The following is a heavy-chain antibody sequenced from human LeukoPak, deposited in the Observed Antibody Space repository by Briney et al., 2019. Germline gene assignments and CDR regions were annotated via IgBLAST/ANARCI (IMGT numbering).Heavy chain of an antibody. CDR3: AREGIAAAGDDAFDI. D-gene: IGHD6-13*01. CDR2: ISSSSSTI. Sequence: PGGSLRLSCAASGFTFSSYSMNWVRQAPGKGLEWVSYISSSSSTIYYADSVKGRFTISRDNAKNSLYLQMNSLRAEDTAVYYCAREGIAAAGDDAFDIWGQGTMVTVSS. CDR1: GFTFSSYS. V-gene: IGHV3-48*04. J-gene: IGHJ3*02.